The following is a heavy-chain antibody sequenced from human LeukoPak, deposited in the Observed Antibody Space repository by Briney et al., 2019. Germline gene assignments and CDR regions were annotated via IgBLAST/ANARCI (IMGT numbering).Heavy chain of an antibody. Sequence: SETLSLTCAVYGGSFSGYYWSWIRQPPGKGLEWIGEINHSGSTNYNPSLKSRVTISVDTSKNQFSLKLSSVTAADTAVYYCARVRWLQSRLYYLDYWGQGTLVTVSS. D-gene: IGHD5-12*01. CDR1: GGSFSGYY. J-gene: IGHJ4*02. V-gene: IGHV4-34*01. CDR2: INHSGST. CDR3: ARVRWLQSRLYYLDY.